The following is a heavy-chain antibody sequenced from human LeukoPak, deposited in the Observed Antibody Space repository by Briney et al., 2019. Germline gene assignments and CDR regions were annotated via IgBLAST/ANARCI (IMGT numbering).Heavy chain of an antibody. Sequence: GGSLRLSRAASGFTFSSYSMNWDRQAPGKGLEWVSSISSSSSYIYYADSVKGRFTISRDNAKNSLYLQMNSLRAEDTAVYYCARVLHSGYDLNDRYFDYWGQGTLVTVSS. V-gene: IGHV3-21*01. D-gene: IGHD5-12*01. CDR1: GFTFSSYS. J-gene: IGHJ4*02. CDR2: ISSSSSYI. CDR3: ARVLHSGYDLNDRYFDY.